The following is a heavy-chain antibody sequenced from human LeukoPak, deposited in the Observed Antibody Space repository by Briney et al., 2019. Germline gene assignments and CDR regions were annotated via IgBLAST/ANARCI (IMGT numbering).Heavy chain of an antibody. Sequence: EASVKVSCKASGYTFTIYGISWVRQAPGQGLEWMGWISAYNGNTNYAQKLQGRVTMTTDTSTSTAYMELRSLRSDDTAVYYCARVPRDYYDSSGPLGSYGMDVWGQGTTVTVSS. CDR3: ARVPRDYYDSSGPLGSYGMDV. CDR1: GYTFTIYG. CDR2: ISAYNGNT. V-gene: IGHV1-18*01. J-gene: IGHJ6*02. D-gene: IGHD3-22*01.